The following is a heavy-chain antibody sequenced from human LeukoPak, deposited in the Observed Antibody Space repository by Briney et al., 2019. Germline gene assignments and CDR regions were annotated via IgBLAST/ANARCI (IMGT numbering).Heavy chain of an antibody. CDR2: IRYDGSNE. D-gene: IGHD3-3*01. Sequence: GGSLRLSCTTSGFSFSNFGMRWVRQAPDKGLEWLAFIRYDGSNEYSADSVKGRFTISRDNSRNTLFLQMDSLRSEDTAVCYCARDLGIFGDFDYWGQGTLVIVSS. V-gene: IGHV3-30*02. CDR3: ARDLGIFGDFDY. CDR1: GFSFSNFG. J-gene: IGHJ4*02.